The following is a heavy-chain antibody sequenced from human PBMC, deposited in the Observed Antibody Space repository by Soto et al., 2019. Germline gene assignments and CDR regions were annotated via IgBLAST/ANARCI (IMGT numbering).Heavy chain of an antibody. D-gene: IGHD6-13*01. CDR2: ITPSGGST. J-gene: IGHJ5*02. V-gene: IGHV1-46*01. CDR1: GYTFTSYY. Sequence: QVQLVQSGAEVKKPGASVKVSCKASGYTFTSYYMHWVRQAPGQGLEWMGIITPSGGSTSYAQKFQGRVTMTSDTSTSTVYMELSSLRSEDTAVYYCARDPRGAAADNYWFDPWGQGTLVTVSS. CDR3: ARDPRGAAADNYWFDP.